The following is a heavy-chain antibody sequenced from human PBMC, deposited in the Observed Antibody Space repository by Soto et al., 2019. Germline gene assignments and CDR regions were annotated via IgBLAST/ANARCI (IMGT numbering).Heavy chain of an antibody. V-gene: IGHV1-18*01. CDR1: GYTFTSYG. CDR3: ARDKIRGYCSSTSCYEAWARAFDI. J-gene: IGHJ3*02. CDR2: ISAYNGNT. Sequence: GASVKVSCKASGYTFTSYGISWVRQAPGQGLEWMGWISAYNGNTNYAQKLQGRVTMTTDTSTSTAYMELRSLRSDDTAVYYCARDKIRGYCSSTSCYEAWARAFDIWGQGTMVTVSS. D-gene: IGHD2-2*01.